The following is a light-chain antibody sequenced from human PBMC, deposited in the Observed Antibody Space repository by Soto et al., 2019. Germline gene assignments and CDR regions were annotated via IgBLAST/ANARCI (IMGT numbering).Light chain of an antibody. CDR2: GAS. J-gene: IGKJ1*01. CDR1: QSVSSY. CDR3: QQYGSSPGT. Sequence: EIVVNKSVAAVSLKPGERVDLSCRASQSVSSYLAWYQQKPGQAPRLLIYGASSRASGIPDRFRGSGSGADFTLTISRLESEDVAVYYCQQYGSSPGTFGRGTKVDIK. V-gene: IGKV3-20*01.